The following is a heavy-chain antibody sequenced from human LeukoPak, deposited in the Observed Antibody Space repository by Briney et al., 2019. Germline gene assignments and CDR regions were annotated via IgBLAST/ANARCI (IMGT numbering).Heavy chain of an antibody. CDR2: INTNTGNP. D-gene: IGHD6-13*01. CDR1: GGTFSSYA. J-gene: IGHJ4*02. V-gene: IGHV7-4-1*02. CDR3: ARDDVAAGPSNFDY. Sequence: GASVKVSCKASGGTFSSYAISWVRQAPGQGLEWMGWINTNTGNPTYAQGFTGRFVFSLDTSVSTAYLQISSLKAEDTAVYYCARDDVAAGPSNFDYWGQGTLVTVSS.